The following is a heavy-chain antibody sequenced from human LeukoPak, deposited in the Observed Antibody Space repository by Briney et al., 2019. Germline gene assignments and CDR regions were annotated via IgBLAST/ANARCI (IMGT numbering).Heavy chain of an antibody. J-gene: IGHJ4*02. D-gene: IGHD1-26*01. CDR1: GFTFSSYG. CDR3: ATDQRWELPLNY. V-gene: IGHV3-30*03. CDR2: ISYDGSNK. Sequence: GGSLRLSCAASGFTFSSYGMHWVRQAPGKGLEWVAVISYDGSNKYYADSVKGRFTISRDNSKNTLYLQMNSLKTEDTAVYYCATDQRWELPLNYWGQGTLVTVSS.